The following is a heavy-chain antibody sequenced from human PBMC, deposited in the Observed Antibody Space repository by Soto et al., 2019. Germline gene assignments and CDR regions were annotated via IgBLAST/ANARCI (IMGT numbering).Heavy chain of an antibody. D-gene: IGHD6-19*01. Sequence: QITLKESGPTLVKPTQTLTLTCTFSGFSISTTRVAVGWIRQPPGKALEWLALIYWDDDKRYIPFLKSRLTITKDPSKNQVVLTMTNMDSVDTATYYCSHIVVAGLGYYFDYWGQGTLVTVSS. J-gene: IGHJ4*02. CDR3: SHIVVAGLGYYFDY. CDR2: IYWDDDK. CDR1: GFSISTTRVA. V-gene: IGHV2-5*02.